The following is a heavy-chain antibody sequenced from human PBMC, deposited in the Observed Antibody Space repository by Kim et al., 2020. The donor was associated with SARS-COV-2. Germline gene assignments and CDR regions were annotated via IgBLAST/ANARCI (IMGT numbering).Heavy chain of an antibody. D-gene: IGHD3-9*01. V-gene: IGHV3-15*01. J-gene: IGHJ6*02. CDR1: GFTFSNAW. CDR3: ATLLRYFDWLAVKYYYHGMDV. Sequence: GGSLRLSCAASGFTFSNAWMSWVRQAPGKGLEWVCRIKSKTDGGTTDYAAPVKGRFTISRDDSKNTLYLQMNSLKTEDTAVYYCATLLRYFDWLAVKYYYHGMDVWGQGTTVTVSS. CDR2: IKSKTDGGTT.